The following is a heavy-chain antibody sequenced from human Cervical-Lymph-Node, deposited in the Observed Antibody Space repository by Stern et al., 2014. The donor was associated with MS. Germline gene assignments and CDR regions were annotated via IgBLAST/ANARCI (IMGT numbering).Heavy chain of an antibody. D-gene: IGHD3-22*01. CDR3: ARFTYYYDSSGYPYGMDV. J-gene: IGHJ6*02. CDR1: GYTFTSYG. V-gene: IGHV1-18*01. CDR2: ISAYNGNT. Sequence: VHLVESGAEVKKPGASVQVSCKASGYTFTSYGISWVRQAPGQGLEWMGWISAYNGNTNYAQKLQGRVTMTTDTSTSTAYMELRSLRSDDTAVYYCARFTYYYDSSGYPYGMDVWGQGTTVTVSS.